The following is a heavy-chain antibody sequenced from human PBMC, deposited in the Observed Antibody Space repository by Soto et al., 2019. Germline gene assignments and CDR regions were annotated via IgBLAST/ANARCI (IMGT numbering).Heavy chain of an antibody. V-gene: IGHV4-59*01. D-gene: IGHD5-18*01. CDR1: GGSISSYY. Sequence: SETLSLTCTVSGGSISSYYWSWIRQPPGKGLEWIGYIYYSGSTNYNPSLKSRVTISVDTSKNQFSLKLSSVTAADTAVYYCARASGAAMVPKGHYYYYYGMDVWGQGTTVTVSS. CDR2: IYYSGST. J-gene: IGHJ6*02. CDR3: ARASGAAMVPKGHYYYYYGMDV.